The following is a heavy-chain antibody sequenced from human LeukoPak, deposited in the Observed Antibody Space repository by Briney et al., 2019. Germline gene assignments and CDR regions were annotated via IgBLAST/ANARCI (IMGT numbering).Heavy chain of an antibody. D-gene: IGHD1-1*01. CDR1: GYTFTGHY. Sequence: ASVKVSCKASGYTFTGHYMHWVRQAPGQGLEWMGWINPNSGGTNYAQKFQGWVTMTRDTSISTAYMELSRLRSDDTAVYYCARAVNWNDRRDYYYGMDVWGKGTTVTVSS. J-gene: IGHJ6*04. CDR2: INPNSGGT. CDR3: ARAVNWNDRRDYYYGMDV. V-gene: IGHV1-2*04.